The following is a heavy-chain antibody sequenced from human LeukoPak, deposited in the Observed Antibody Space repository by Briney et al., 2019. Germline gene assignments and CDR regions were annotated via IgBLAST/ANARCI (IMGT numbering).Heavy chain of an antibody. CDR2: ISAYNGNT. CDR1: GYTFTSYG. CDR3: ARDSGIAVAGTFGV. D-gene: IGHD6-19*01. V-gene: IGHV1-18*01. Sequence: ASVKVSCTASGYTFTSYGVSWVRQAPGQGLEWMGWISAYNGNTNYAQKLQGRVTMTTDTSTSTAYMELRSLRSDDTAVYYCARDSGIAVAGTFGVWGQGTLVTVSS. J-gene: IGHJ4*02.